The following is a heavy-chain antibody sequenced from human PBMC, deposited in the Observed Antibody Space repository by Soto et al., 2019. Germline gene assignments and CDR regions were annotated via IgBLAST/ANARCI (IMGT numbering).Heavy chain of an antibody. J-gene: IGHJ6*03. CDR1: GFTFSSYA. Sequence: EVQLLESGGGLVQPGGSLRLSCAASGFTFSSYAMSWVRQAPGKGLEWVSAISGSGGSTYYADSVKGRFTISRDNSKNTLYLQMNSLRAEDTAVYYGAKDLGPHYGYYMDVWGKGTTVTVSS. CDR3: AKDLGPHYGYYMDV. D-gene: IGHD4-17*01. V-gene: IGHV3-23*01. CDR2: ISGSGGST.